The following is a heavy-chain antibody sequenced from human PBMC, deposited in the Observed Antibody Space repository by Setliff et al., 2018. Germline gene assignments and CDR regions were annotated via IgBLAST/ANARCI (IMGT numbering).Heavy chain of an antibody. Sequence: PGGSLRLSCAASGFTFSTYAMHWVRQAPGKGLEWVAVIWHDGGNKYHADSVKGRFTISRDNSKNSLYLQMNSLRAEDTAVYYCARDPAWKQFDYWGPGTLVTVSS. J-gene: IGHJ4*02. V-gene: IGHV3-33*08. D-gene: IGHD1-1*01. CDR1: GFTFSTYA. CDR2: IWHDGGNK. CDR3: ARDPAWKQFDY.